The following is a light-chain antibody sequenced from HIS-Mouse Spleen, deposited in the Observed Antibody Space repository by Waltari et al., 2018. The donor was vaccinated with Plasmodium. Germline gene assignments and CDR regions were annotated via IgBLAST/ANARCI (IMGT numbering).Light chain of an antibody. CDR3: YSTDSSGNHRV. Sequence: SYELTQPPSVSVSPGQTARITCSGDALPKKYAYWYQQKSGQAPVLVINEDSKRPAGIPGRCAGYSSGTRATLTISGGQVEDEADYYCYSTDSSGNHRVFGGGTKLTGL. J-gene: IGLJ3*02. CDR2: EDS. CDR1: ALPKKY. V-gene: IGLV3-10*01.